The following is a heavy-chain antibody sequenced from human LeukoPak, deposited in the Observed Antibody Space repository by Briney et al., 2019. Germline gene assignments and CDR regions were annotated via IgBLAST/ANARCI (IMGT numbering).Heavy chain of an antibody. CDR3: AATQRDYRAAALNWFDP. CDR1: RYTFPGYY. CDR2: LNPNSGST. Sequence: ASVTVSCMPSRYTFPGYYMHGVRQAPGQGLEGMGWLNPNSGSTNYAQKLQGRVTMTRDTSISTAYMELSRLRSDDTAVYYCAATQRDYRAAALNWFDPWGQGTLVTVSS. D-gene: IGHD6-13*01. J-gene: IGHJ5*02. V-gene: IGHV1-2*02.